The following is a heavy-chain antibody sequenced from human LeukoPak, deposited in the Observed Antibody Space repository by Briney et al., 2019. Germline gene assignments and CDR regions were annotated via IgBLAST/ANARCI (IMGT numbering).Heavy chain of an antibody. Sequence: EASVKVSCKASGGTFSSYAISWVRQAPGQGLEWMGRIIPIFGTANYAQKFQGGVTITTDESTSTAYMELSSLRSEDTVVYYCARSRRGYEDYWGQGTLVTVSS. CDR1: GGTFSSYA. CDR2: IIPIFGTA. CDR3: ARSRRGYEDY. V-gene: IGHV1-69*05. J-gene: IGHJ4*02. D-gene: IGHD5-18*01.